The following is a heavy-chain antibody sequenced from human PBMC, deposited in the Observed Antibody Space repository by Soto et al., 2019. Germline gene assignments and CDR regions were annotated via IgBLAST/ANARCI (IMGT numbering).Heavy chain of an antibody. J-gene: IGHJ4*02. CDR1: GFTFNNYA. CDR3: AKGRGGSGSLTPRVDF. V-gene: IGHV3-23*01. CDR2: ISGGGDTT. D-gene: IGHD3-10*01. Sequence: VQLLESGGGLVQPGGSLRLSCAASGFTFNNYAMTWVRQAPGKGLEWVSAISGGGDTTSYADSVKGGFTVSRDGSKNTLYLQMSSLRAEDTALYYCAKGRGGSGSLTPRVDFWGQGTLVTVSS.